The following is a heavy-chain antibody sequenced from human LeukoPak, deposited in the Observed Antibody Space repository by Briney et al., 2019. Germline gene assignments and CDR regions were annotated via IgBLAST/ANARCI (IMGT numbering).Heavy chain of an antibody. CDR3: AKSTYYYDTFVNAFDL. J-gene: IGHJ3*01. CDR2: INHSGSP. CDR1: GGSFSDYY. V-gene: IGHV4-34*01. D-gene: IGHD3-22*01. Sequence: PSETLSLTCAVYGGSFSDYYWTWIRQPPGKGLEWIGEINHSGSPNNNPSLKSRVSISFDTSKNQFSLKLTSVTAADTAVYYCAKSTYYYDTFVNAFDLWGQGTVVTVSS.